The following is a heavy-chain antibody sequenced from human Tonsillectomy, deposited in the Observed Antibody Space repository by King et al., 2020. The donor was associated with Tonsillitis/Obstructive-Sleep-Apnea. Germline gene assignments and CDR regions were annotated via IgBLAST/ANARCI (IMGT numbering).Heavy chain of an antibody. D-gene: IGHD3-3*01. J-gene: IGHJ4*02. CDR1: GFTFSSYS. Sequence: VQLVESGGGLVKPGGSLRLYCAASGFTFSSYSMNWFRQAPGKGLEWGSSISSSSSYIYDSDALKGRFTISSANAKNSLYLQMNSRRAEETAVYYCARDRGAYYDFWSGYYTLRYWGQGTLVTVSS. CDR2: ISSSSSYI. CDR3: ARDRGAYYDFWSGYYTLRY. V-gene: IGHV3-21*01.